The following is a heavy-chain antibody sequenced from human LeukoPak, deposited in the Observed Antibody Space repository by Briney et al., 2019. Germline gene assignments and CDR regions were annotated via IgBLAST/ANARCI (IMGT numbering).Heavy chain of an antibody. CDR1: GYTFTGYY. D-gene: IGHD5-18*01. J-gene: IGHJ4*02. Sequence: ASVKVSCKASGYTFTGYYMHWVRQAPGQGLEWMGWINPNSGGTNYAQKFQGRVTMTRDTSISTAYMELSRLRSDDTAVYYCARVLDTAMNTDYWGQGTLVTVSS. V-gene: IGHV1-2*02. CDR2: INPNSGGT. CDR3: ARVLDTAMNTDY.